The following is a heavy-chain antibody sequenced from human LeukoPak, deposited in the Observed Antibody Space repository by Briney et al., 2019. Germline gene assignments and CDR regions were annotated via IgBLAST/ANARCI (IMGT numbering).Heavy chain of an antibody. D-gene: IGHD1-26*01. J-gene: IGHJ4*02. CDR3: ARLVISGSNYFDY. Sequence: SETLSLTCTVSGGSISSSNYYWVWIRQPPGKGLGWIGSINYSGTTYYNPSLKSRVTISVDTSKNQFSLKVSSVTAADTAVYYCARLVISGSNYFDYWGQGTLVTVSS. CDR2: INYSGTT. CDR1: GGSISSSNYY. V-gene: IGHV4-39*07.